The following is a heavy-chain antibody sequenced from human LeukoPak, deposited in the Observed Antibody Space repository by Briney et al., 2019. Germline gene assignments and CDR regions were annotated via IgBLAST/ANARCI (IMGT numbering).Heavy chain of an antibody. CDR3: ARAVLPDSSGYTYLFDY. J-gene: IGHJ4*02. Sequence: PGGSLRLSCAASGFTFSSYSMNWVRQAPGKGLEWVSYISSSSSTIYYADSVKGRFTISRDNAKNSLYLQMNSLRAEDTAVYYCARAVLPDSSGYTYLFDYWGQGTLVTVSS. V-gene: IGHV3-48*01. CDR1: GFTFSSYS. CDR2: ISSSSSTI. D-gene: IGHD6-19*01.